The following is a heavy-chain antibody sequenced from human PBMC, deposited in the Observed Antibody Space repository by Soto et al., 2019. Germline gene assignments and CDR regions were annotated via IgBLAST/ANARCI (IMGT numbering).Heavy chain of an antibody. J-gene: IGHJ5*02. D-gene: IGHD6-19*01. CDR2: IYWDDDK. CDR3: ARTMAGQWGSGWETYSWFDP. CDR1: GFSLSTSGVR. Sequence: QITLKESGPTLVKPTQTLTVTCTFSGFSLSTSGVRVGWIRQSPGKALECLALIYWDDDKRFSPSLRSRLTVTKHTSKNRVVRTMTNMDPMDTATYYCARTMAGQWGSGWETYSWFDPWGQGTLVTVSS. V-gene: IGHV2-5*02.